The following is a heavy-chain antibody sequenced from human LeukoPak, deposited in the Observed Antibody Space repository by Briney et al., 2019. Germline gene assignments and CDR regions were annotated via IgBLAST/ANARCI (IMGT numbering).Heavy chain of an antibody. CDR3: ARLGSDAFDI. CDR2: IYSGGST. J-gene: IGHJ3*02. CDR1: GFTVSNKY. Sequence: GGSLRLSCAASGFTVSNKYMSWVRQAPGKGLEWVAVIYSGGSTYYADSVKGRFTISRDNSKNTQYLQMNSLRAEDTAVYYCARLGSDAFDIWGQGTMVTVSS. V-gene: IGHV3-53*01. D-gene: IGHD3-10*01.